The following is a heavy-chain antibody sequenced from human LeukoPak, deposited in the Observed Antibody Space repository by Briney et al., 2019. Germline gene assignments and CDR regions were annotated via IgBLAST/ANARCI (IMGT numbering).Heavy chain of an antibody. J-gene: IGHJ4*02. CDR2: INHSGST. V-gene: IGHV4-34*01. CDR3: ARGHFYYYDSSGYFHDY. Sequence: SETLSLTCAVYGGSFSGYYWSWIRQPPGKGLEWIGEINHSGSTNYNPSLKSRATISVDTSKNQFSLKLSSVTAADTAVYYCARGHFYYYDSSGYFHDYWGQGTLVTVSS. D-gene: IGHD3-22*01. CDR1: GGSFSGYY.